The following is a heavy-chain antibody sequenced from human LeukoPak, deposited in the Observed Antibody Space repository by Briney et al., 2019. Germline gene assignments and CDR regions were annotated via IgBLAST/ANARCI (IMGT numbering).Heavy chain of an antibody. J-gene: IGHJ5*02. Sequence: GGSLRLSCAASGFTFDDYAMHWVRHAPGKGLEWVSGISWNSGSIGYADSVKGRFTISRDNAKNSLYLQMNSLRAEDMALYYCAKDFGQQLVGWFDPWGQGTLVTVSS. CDR3: AKDFGQQLVGWFDP. D-gene: IGHD6-13*01. CDR2: ISWNSGSI. V-gene: IGHV3-9*03. CDR1: GFTFDDYA.